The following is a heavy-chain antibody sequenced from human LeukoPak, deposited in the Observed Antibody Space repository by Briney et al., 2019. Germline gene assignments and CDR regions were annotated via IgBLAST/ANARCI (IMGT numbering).Heavy chain of an antibody. CDR1: GGSISSSSYY. CDR3: ARAQNYYDSSGYYQNYYYYYMDV. J-gene: IGHJ6*03. D-gene: IGHD3-22*01. V-gene: IGHV4-39*07. Sequence: SETLSLTCTVSGGSISSSSYYWGWIRQPPGKGLEWIGSIYYSGSTYYNPSLKSRVTISVDTSKNQFSLKLSSVTAADTAVYYCARAQNYYDSSGYYQNYYYYYMDVWGKGTTVTVSS. CDR2: IYYSGST.